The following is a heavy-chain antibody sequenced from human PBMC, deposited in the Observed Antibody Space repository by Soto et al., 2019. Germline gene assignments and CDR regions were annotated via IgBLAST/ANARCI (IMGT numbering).Heavy chain of an antibody. CDR3: ARFLWFGELSQNWFDP. Sequence: GASVKVSCKASGYTFTSYGISWVRQAPGQGLEWMGWISAYNGNTNYAQKLQGRVTMTTATSTSTAYMELRSLRSDDTAVYYCARFLWFGELSQNWFDPWGQGTLVTVSS. V-gene: IGHV1-18*01. D-gene: IGHD3-10*01. CDR2: ISAYNGNT. CDR1: GYTFTSYG. J-gene: IGHJ5*02.